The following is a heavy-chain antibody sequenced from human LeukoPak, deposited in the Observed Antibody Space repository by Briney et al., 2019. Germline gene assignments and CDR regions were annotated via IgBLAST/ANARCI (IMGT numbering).Heavy chain of an antibody. D-gene: IGHD6-25*01. J-gene: IGHJ4*02. CDR3: SRGRVTAAGCQDF. CDR1: EFTFSNYW. V-gene: IGHV3-7*04. CDR2: IKQDGSES. Sequence: GGSLRLSCAASEFTFSNYWMTWVRQAPGEGLQWVANIKQDGSESHYVDSVKGRFTISRDNTKNSLYLQMNSLRVEDTAVYYCSRGRVTAAGCQDFWGQGTLVTVSS.